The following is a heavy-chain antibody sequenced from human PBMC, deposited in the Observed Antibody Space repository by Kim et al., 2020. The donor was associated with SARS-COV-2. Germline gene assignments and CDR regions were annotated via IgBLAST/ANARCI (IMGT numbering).Heavy chain of an antibody. J-gene: IGHJ6*02. D-gene: IGHD3-16*01. CDR3: ARVFGVDYYYYGMDV. V-gene: IGHV1-2*02. Sequence: QKFQGRVNMTRDTSISTAYMELSRLRSDDTAVYYCARVFGVDYYYYGMDVWGQGTTVTVSS.